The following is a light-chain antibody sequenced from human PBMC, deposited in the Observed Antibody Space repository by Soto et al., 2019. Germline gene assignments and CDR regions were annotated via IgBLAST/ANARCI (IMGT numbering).Light chain of an antibody. Sequence: DIQMTQSPSSLSAPVGDRVTITCRASQSIATYFNWYQQKPGKAPRLLIYGTSSLQSGVPSRFSGSGSGTDFTLSISSLQPDDFATYYCQQYNSYSTWTFGQGTKVEIK. CDR3: QQYNSYSTWT. J-gene: IGKJ1*01. CDR1: QSIATY. V-gene: IGKV1-39*01. CDR2: GTS.